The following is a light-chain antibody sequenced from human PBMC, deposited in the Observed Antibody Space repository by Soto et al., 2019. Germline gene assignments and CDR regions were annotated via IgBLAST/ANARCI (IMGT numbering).Light chain of an antibody. V-gene: IGKV1-13*02. CDR3: QHFDSYPIT. J-gene: IGKJ5*01. CDR2: DAS. Sequence: ALQLTQSPSSLSASVGDRVTITCRASQGISNALAWYQQKPGKAPDLLIYDASSLESGVPSRFSGSGSGTDFTLTISSLQPEDFATYYCQHFDSYPITFGQGTRLEIE. CDR1: QGISNA.